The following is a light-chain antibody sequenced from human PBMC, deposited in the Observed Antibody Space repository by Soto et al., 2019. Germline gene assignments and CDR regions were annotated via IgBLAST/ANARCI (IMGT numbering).Light chain of an antibody. CDR2: EVS. J-gene: IGLJ3*02. Sequence: QSALTQPASVSGSPGQSIIISCTGTSSDVGGYNYVSWCQQHPGKAPKLMIYEVSNRPSGVSNRFSGSKSGNTASLTISGLQAEDEADYYCSSYTSSSTRVFGGGTKLTVL. V-gene: IGLV2-14*01. CDR1: SSDVGGYNY. CDR3: SSYTSSSTRV.